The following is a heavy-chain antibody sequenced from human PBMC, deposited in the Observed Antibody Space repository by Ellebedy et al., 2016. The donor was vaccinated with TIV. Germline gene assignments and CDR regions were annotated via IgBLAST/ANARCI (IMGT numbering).Heavy chain of an antibody. CDR2: IYQDGSEK. Sequence: GESLKISCVASGFSFRNYWMGWVRQAPGKGLEWVANIYQDGSEKYYVDSVEGRFTISRDNAKNSLYLEMKSLRAEDTAVYYCARRGSYGDYAVQVNNWFDSWGQGTPVTVS. CDR1: GFSFRNYW. J-gene: IGHJ5*01. V-gene: IGHV3-7*01. D-gene: IGHD4-17*01. CDR3: ARRGSYGDYAVQVNNWFDS.